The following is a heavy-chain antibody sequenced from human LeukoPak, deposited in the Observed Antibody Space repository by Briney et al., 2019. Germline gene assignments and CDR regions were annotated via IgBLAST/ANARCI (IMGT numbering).Heavy chain of an antibody. CDR3: ARSDSYGYRVDY. D-gene: IGHD5-18*01. J-gene: IGHJ4*02. CDR1: GFTFSSYE. Sequence: PGGSLRLSCAASGFTFSSYEMNWVRQAPGKGLEWVSYISSSGSTIYYADSVKGRFTISRDNAKNSLYLQMNSLRAEDTAVYYCARSDSYGYRVDYWGQGTLVTVSS. V-gene: IGHV3-48*03. CDR2: ISSSGSTI.